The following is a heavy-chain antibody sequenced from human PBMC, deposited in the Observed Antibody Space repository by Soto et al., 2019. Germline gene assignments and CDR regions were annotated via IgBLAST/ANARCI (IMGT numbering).Heavy chain of an antibody. Sequence: PSETLSLTCAVYGGSFSGYYWSWIRQPPGKGLEWIGEINHSGSTDYNPSLKSRVTISVDTSKKQFSLKLSSVTAADTAVYYCARSIAHGFDPWGEGTLVTVSS. CDR2: INHSGST. CDR3: ARSIAHGFDP. V-gene: IGHV4-34*01. CDR1: GGSFSGYY. J-gene: IGHJ5*02. D-gene: IGHD6-6*01.